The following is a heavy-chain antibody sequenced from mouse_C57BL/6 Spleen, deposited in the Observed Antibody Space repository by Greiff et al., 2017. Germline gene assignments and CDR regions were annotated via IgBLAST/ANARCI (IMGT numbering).Heavy chain of an antibody. J-gene: IGHJ3*01. Sequence: QVQLQQSGAELVKPGASVKISCKASGYTFTDSYINWVKQRPGQGLEWIGKIGPGSGSTYYNEKFKGKATLTADKSSSTAYMQLSSLTSEDSAVYVCARSDYYGSSWRFAYWGQGTLVTVSA. CDR3: ARSDYYGSSWRFAY. V-gene: IGHV1-77*01. D-gene: IGHD1-1*01. CDR1: GYTFTDSY. CDR2: IGPGSGST.